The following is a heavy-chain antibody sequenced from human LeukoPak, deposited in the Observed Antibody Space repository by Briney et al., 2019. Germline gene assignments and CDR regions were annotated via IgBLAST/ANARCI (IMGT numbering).Heavy chain of an antibody. V-gene: IGHV4-38-2*02. CDR1: GYSISRGYF. Sequence: SDTLSLTCSVSGYSISRGYFWGWIRQTPVKGLEWIATIYESGTYYSPSLKSRLTISMDTSKNQFFLNLRSVTAADTAIYYCARVPPLRGSNWYGRWFDPWGQGILVTVSS. J-gene: IGHJ5*02. D-gene: IGHD6-13*01. CDR2: IYESGT. CDR3: ARVPPLRGSNWYGRWFDP.